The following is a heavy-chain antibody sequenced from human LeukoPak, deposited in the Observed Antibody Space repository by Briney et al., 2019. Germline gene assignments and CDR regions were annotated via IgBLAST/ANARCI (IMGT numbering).Heavy chain of an antibody. V-gene: IGHV4-39*07. CDR1: GGSISSSSYY. Sequence: PSETLSLTCTVSGGSISSSSYYWGWIRQPPGKGLEWIGEINHSGSTNYNPSLKSRVTISVDTSKNQFSLKLSSVTAADTAVYYCAGSAYCSSTSCYNGHDAYYYYGMDVWGQGTTVTVSS. CDR3: AGSAYCSSTSCYNGHDAYYYYGMDV. CDR2: INHSGST. D-gene: IGHD2-2*02. J-gene: IGHJ6*02.